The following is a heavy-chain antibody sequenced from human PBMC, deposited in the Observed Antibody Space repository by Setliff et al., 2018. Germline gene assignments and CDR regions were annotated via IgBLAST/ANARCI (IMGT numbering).Heavy chain of an antibody. D-gene: IGHD2-21*01. J-gene: IGHJ5*02. CDR1: GYSISSGHY. CDR3: ARRGERFFNWFDP. CDR2: ISPSGST. Sequence: PSETLSLTCTVSGYSISSGHYWGWIRQPPGKGLEWIGSISPSGSTYYNPSLRSRVTISLDTSKNQFSPKLTSVTASDTAVYYCARRGERFFNWFDPWGQGTLVTVSS. V-gene: IGHV4-38-2*02.